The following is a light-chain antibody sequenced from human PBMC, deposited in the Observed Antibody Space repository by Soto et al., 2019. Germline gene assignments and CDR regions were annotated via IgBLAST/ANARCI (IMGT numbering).Light chain of an antibody. J-gene: IGKJ1*01. CDR2: KAS. V-gene: IGKV1-5*03. Sequence: DIQMTQSPSTLSASVGDRVTITCRASQSISSWLAWYLQKPGKAPKLLIYKASSLESGVPSRFNDSGSGTEFTLTISSLQPDDFATYYCQQYSSYSTFGQGTKVEIK. CDR1: QSISSW. CDR3: QQYSSYST.